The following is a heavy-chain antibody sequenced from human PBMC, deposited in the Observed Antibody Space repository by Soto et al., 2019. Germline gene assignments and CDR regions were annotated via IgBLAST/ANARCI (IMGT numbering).Heavy chain of an antibody. Sequence: QVQLQGSGPGLVKPSETLSLTCTVFSGSVSSYYWTWIRQPPGKGLEWIGFTYHSGGTNYNPSLKSRVTMSVDTSKNQFSLKLNSVTAADTAVHYCVTGSGSSTSDAFDIWDRGTMVTVSS. CDR3: VTGSGSSTSDAFDI. CDR1: SGSVSSYY. D-gene: IGHD3-10*01. V-gene: IGHV4-59*02. CDR2: TYHSGGT. J-gene: IGHJ3*02.